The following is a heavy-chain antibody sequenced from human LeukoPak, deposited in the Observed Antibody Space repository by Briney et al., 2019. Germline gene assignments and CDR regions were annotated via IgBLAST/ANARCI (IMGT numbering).Heavy chain of an antibody. D-gene: IGHD1-7*01. Sequence: GGSLRLSCAASGFTFSFYCMNWVRQAPGRGLEWLSSISGTTTYIYYADSVKGRFTISRDNAKNSLFLEMSSLRAEDTAVYYCARDGGSVGTTAVSFDYWSQGTLVTVSS. J-gene: IGHJ4*02. CDR2: ISGTTTYI. V-gene: IGHV3-21*01. CDR3: ARDGGSVGTTAVSFDY. CDR1: GFTFSFYC.